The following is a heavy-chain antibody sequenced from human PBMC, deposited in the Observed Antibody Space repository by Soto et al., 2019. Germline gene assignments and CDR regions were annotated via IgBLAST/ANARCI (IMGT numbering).Heavy chain of an antibody. V-gene: IGHV3-9*01. Sequence: EVQLVESGGGWVQPGRSLRLSCAASGFTFDVYAMHWVRQAPGKGLEWVSGINYNSGSVGYADSVKGRFTISRDNAKNSLQLQMNSLRAEYTAVYYCAKDISLRGWVYLVVEYWGQGTLVTVSP. J-gene: IGHJ4*02. CDR1: GFTFDVYA. CDR3: AKDISLRGWVYLVVEY. D-gene: IGHD6-13*01. CDR2: INYNSGSV.